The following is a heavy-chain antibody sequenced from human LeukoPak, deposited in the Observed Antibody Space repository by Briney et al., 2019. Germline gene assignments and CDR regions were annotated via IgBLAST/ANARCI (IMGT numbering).Heavy chain of an antibody. J-gene: IGHJ3*02. CDR1: GDTFTIYA. D-gene: IGHD3-16*02. CDR2: INTGNGNT. Sequence: ASVKVSCKASGDTFTIYAMHWVRQAPGQRLEWMGWINTGNGNTKYSQKFQDRVTITRDSSASTTYMELSSLRSEDTAVYYCARDQWGVIRPHAFDIWGQGTMVTVSS. CDR3: ARDQWGVIRPHAFDI. V-gene: IGHV1-3*04.